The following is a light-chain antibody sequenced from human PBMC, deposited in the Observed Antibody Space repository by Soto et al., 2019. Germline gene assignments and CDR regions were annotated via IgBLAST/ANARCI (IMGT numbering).Light chain of an antibody. J-gene: IGKJ5*01. CDR1: QSVSSS. CDR3: QQRSNWPVT. V-gene: IGKV3-11*01. Sequence: EIVLTQSPATLSSFRGERATLSCRASQSVSSSLAWYQQKPGQAPRLLIYGASNRAGGIPARFSGSGSGTDFTLTISSLEPEDFAVYYCQQRSNWPVTFGQGTRLEIK. CDR2: GAS.